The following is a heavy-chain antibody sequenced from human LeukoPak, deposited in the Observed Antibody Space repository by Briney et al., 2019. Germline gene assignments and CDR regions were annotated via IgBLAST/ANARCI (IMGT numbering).Heavy chain of an antibody. Sequence: GGSLRLSCAASGFTFSSYAMSWVRQAPGKGLEWVSAISGSGGSTYYADSVKGRFTISRDNSKNTMYLQMNSLRAEDTAVYYCAKDGGWGAALKYLREVWFDPWGQGTLVTVSS. CDR3: AKDGGWGAALKYLREVWFDP. CDR2: ISGSGGST. CDR1: GFTFSSYA. D-gene: IGHD6-6*01. J-gene: IGHJ5*02. V-gene: IGHV3-23*01.